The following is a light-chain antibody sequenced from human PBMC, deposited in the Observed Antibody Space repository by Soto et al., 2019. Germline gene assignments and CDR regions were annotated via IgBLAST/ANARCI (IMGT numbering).Light chain of an antibody. Sequence: IHWTQHHSILSAYVRDIVTVPCQESETSSSFLNGYQHKPGRAAKLLISASSRLQSGVPSRLSGSGSGTDFTLTIDSLRPEDFASYYCQQRYSSSPIPVGPGTRLEIK. CDR2: ASS. CDR3: QQRYSSSPIP. V-gene: IGKV1-39*01. CDR1: ETSSSF. J-gene: IGKJ5*01.